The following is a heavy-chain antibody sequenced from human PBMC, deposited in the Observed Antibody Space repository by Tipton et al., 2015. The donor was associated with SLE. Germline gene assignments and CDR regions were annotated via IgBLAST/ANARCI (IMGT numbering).Heavy chain of an antibody. CDR1: GFTFSSYA. D-gene: IGHD6-13*01. Sequence: GSLRLSCAASGFTFSSYAMSWVRQAPGKGLEWVSVIYSGGSSTYYADSVKGRFTISRDNSKNTLYLQMNSLRAEDTAVYYWAKEFVQQLVRGAFDIWGQGTMVTVSS. J-gene: IGHJ3*02. CDR2: IYSGGSST. V-gene: IGHV3-23*03. CDR3: AKEFVQQLVRGAFDI.